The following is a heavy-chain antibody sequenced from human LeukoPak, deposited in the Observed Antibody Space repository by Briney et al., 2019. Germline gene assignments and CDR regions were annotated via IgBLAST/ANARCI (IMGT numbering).Heavy chain of an antibody. CDR1: GLSFIELS. D-gene: IGHD3-3*01. J-gene: IGHJ4*01. CDR3: TTNLISLFGVGY. Sequence: ASVTVSCKVSGLSFIELSFHWVRQAPGKGLEWMGAYDPEKDETVYAQKFQGRVTMTEDTSTDTVYMQLSSLRSEDTAIYYCTTNLISLFGVGYWGHGTLVTVSS. V-gene: IGHV1-24*01. CDR2: YDPEKDET.